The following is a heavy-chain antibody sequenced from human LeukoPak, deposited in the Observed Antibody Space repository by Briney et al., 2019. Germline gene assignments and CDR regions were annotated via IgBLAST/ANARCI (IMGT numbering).Heavy chain of an antibody. CDR3: ARDPNGDYIGAFDF. CDR1: GFTFNNYA. J-gene: IGHJ3*01. V-gene: IGHV3-23*01. CDR2: ITGGGRT. Sequence: PGGSLRLSCAAPGFTFNNYAMMWVRQAQGQGLEWVSAITGGGRTYYADSVKGRFTISRDNSKNTLYLQMNSLRAEDTALYFCARDPNGDYIGAFDFLGQGTVVTVSS. D-gene: IGHD4-17*01.